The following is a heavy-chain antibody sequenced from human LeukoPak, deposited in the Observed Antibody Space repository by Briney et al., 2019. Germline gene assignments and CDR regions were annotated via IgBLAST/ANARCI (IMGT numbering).Heavy chain of an antibody. V-gene: IGHV1-2*02. Sequence: ASVKVSCKASGYTFTSYYMHWVRQAPGQGLEWMGWISPNSGGTNYAQKFQGRVTMTRDTSISTAYMELSRLRSDDTAVYYCARDSGETGFWSGSYFDYWGQGTLVTVSS. J-gene: IGHJ4*02. CDR3: ARDSGETGFWSGSYFDY. CDR1: GYTFTSYY. CDR2: ISPNSGGT. D-gene: IGHD3-3*01.